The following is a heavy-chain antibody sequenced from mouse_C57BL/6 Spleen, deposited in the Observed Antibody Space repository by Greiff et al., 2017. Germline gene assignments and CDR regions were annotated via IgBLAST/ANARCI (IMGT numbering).Heavy chain of an antibody. CDR2: IVPSDRYS. CDR3: ARSPSRTGYYHAMDY. Sequence: QVQLQQPGAELVMPGASVKLSCKASGYTFTSYWMHRVKQRPGQGLEWIGEIVPSDRYSNYHQKFKGKSTLTVDKSSPTAYMQLSGPPSEDSAVYYYARSPSRTGYYHAMDYWGQGTSVTVSS. CDR1: GYTFTSYW. V-gene: IGHV1-69*01. J-gene: IGHJ4*01.